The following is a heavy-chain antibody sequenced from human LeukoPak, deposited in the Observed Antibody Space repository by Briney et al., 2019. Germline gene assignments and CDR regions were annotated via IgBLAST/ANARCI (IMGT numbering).Heavy chain of an antibody. CDR1: GASVSSSGYY. CDR2: IYHSGST. D-gene: IGHD6-13*01. J-gene: IGHJ4*02. CDR3: GRETIAATGTSVFFDY. V-gene: IGHV4-61*08. Sequence: PSETLSLTCTVSGASVSSSGYYWGWIRQPPGKGLEWIGYIYHSGSTNYNPSLKSRVTISVDTPKNQFSLKLTSMTAADTAVYYCGRETIAATGTSVFFDYWGQGTLVTVSS.